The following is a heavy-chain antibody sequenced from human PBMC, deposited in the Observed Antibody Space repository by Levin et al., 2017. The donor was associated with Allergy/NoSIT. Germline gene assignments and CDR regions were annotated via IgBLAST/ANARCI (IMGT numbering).Heavy chain of an antibody. J-gene: IGHJ3*02. CDR1: SGSITSYY. D-gene: IGHD1-26*01. CDR2: IYSDGST. Sequence: PSETLSLTCTVSSGSITSYYWNWIRQSPGKRLEWLGYIYSDGSTNYNPSLNSRVTISLDASKNRFSLRLTSLTAADTAMYYCARGYSGRSYPAFDMWGQGTMVTVSS. V-gene: IGHV4-59*01. CDR3: ARGYSGRSYPAFDM.